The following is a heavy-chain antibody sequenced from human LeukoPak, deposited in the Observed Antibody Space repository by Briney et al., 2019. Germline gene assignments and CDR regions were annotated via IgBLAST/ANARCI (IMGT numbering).Heavy chain of an antibody. J-gene: IGHJ4*02. CDR3: ARGYSYGHKGRYYFDY. D-gene: IGHD5-18*01. V-gene: IGHV1-69*13. Sequence: GASVKVSCKASGGTFSSYAISWVRQAPGQGREWMGGIIPIFVTANYAQKFQGRVTITADESTSTAYMELSSLRSEDTAVYYCARGYSYGHKGRYYFDYWGQGTLVTVSS. CDR2: IIPIFVTA. CDR1: GGTFSSYA.